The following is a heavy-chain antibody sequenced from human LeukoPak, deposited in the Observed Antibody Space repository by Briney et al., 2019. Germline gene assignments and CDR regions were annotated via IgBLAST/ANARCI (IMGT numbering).Heavy chain of an antibody. Sequence: ASVKVSCKASGYTFTSYYMHWVRQAPGQGLEWMGIINPSGGSTSYAQKFQGRVTMTRDTSTSTVYMELSSLRSEDTAVYYCARVNEHDYPDLPFDYWGQGTLVTVSS. CDR3: ARVNEHDYPDLPFDY. D-gene: IGHD4-11*01. J-gene: IGHJ4*02. V-gene: IGHV1-46*01. CDR2: INPSGGST. CDR1: GYTFTSYY.